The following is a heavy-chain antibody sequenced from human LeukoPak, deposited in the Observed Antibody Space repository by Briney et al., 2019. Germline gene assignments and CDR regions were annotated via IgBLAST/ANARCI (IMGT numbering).Heavy chain of an antibody. J-gene: IGHJ4*02. CDR3: ARGNNYGSFNDF. D-gene: IGHD3-10*01. CDR1: GGSISGYY. CDR2: IYSSGST. Sequence: SETLSLTCTVSGGSISGYYWSWIRQAAGKGLEWIGRIYSSGSTKTNPSLKSRVTMSVDMSKNQFSLRLSSVTAADTAVYYCARGNNYGSFNDFWGQGTLVTVSS. V-gene: IGHV4-4*07.